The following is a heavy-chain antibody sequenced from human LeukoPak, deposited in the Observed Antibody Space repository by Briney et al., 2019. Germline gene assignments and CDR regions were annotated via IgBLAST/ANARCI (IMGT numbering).Heavy chain of an antibody. D-gene: IGHD3-10*01. CDR2: IYPGDSDT. J-gene: IGHJ6*02. V-gene: IGHV5-51*01. Sequence: GESLKISCKGSGYSFTSYWIGWVRPMPGKGLEWMGIIYPGDSDTRYSPSFQGQVTISADKSISTAYLQWSSLKASDTAMYYCAIDGSGSSGDYYYGMDVWGQGTTVTVSS. CDR1: GYSFTSYW. CDR3: AIDGSGSSGDYYYGMDV.